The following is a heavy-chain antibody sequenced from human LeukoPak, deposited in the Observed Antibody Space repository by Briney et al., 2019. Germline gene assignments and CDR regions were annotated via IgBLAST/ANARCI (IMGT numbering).Heavy chain of an antibody. CDR3: ATDAYSASPQSAY. Sequence: GGSLRLSCAASGFTVSSNYMSWVRQAPGKGLEWVSLIYSDGTTFYADSVQGRFTVSRDNSKNTLDLQMNSLRAEDTAVYYCATDAYSASPQSAYWGQGTPVTVSS. CDR1: GFTVSSNY. D-gene: IGHD1-26*01. V-gene: IGHV3-53*01. CDR2: IYSDGTT. J-gene: IGHJ4*02.